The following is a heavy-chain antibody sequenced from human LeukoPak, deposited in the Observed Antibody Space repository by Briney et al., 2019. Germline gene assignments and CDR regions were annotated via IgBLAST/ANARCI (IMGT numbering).Heavy chain of an antibody. Sequence: PGGSLRLSCAASGFSFSSYSMNWVRQAPGKGLEWVSSISGVSSYIYYADSVKGRFTISRDNAKNSLYLQMNSLRAEDTAVYYCAREEFSSSTYWGQGTLVSVSS. J-gene: IGHJ4*02. CDR2: ISGVSSYI. CDR3: AREEFSSSTY. D-gene: IGHD6-6*01. CDR1: GFSFSSYS. V-gene: IGHV3-21*01.